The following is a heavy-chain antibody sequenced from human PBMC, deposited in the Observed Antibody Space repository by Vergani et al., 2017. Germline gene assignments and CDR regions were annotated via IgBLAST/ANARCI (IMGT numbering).Heavy chain of an antibody. CDR2: FDPEDGET. V-gene: IGHV1-24*01. D-gene: IGHD5-12*01. Sequence: QVQLVQSGAEVKKPGASVKVSCKVSGYTLTELSMHWVRQAPGKGLEGMGGFDPEDGETSYAQTCQGRVTMTEDTSTDTAYRELSSLRSEDTAVYYCATPRLRFSYYDYYGMDVWGQGTTVTVSS. J-gene: IGHJ6*02. CDR3: ATPRLRFSYYDYYGMDV. CDR1: GYTLTELS.